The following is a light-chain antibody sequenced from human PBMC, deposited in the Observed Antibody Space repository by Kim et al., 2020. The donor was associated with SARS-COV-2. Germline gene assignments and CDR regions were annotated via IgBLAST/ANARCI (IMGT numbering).Light chain of an antibody. CDR1: KLGDKY. Sequence: PPSGSVSPGQTASITCSGDKLGDKYACWYQQKPGQSPVLVIYQDSKRPSGIPERFSGSNSGNTATLTISGTQAMDEADYYCQAWEVFGGGTQLTVL. V-gene: IGLV3-1*01. J-gene: IGLJ3*02. CDR2: QDS. CDR3: QAWEV.